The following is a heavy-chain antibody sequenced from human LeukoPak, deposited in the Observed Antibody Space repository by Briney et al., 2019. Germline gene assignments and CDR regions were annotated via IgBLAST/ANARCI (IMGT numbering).Heavy chain of an antibody. J-gene: IGHJ6*03. CDR2: ISSSSSTI. Sequence: GGSLRLSCTASGFTFSSYSMNWVRQAPGKGLEWVSYISSSSSTIYYADSVKGRFTISRDNAKNSLYLQMNSLRAEDTAVYYCAREGDSNYYYYMDVWGKGTTVTVSS. V-gene: IGHV3-48*01. CDR3: AREGDSNYYYYMDV. CDR1: GFTFSSYS.